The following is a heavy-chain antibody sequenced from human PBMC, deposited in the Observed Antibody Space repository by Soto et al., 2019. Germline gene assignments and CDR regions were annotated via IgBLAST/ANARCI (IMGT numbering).Heavy chain of an antibody. CDR1: GFTFSDYY. J-gene: IGHJ6*03. CDR2: ISRSGSTI. D-gene: IGHD6-19*01. V-gene: IGHV3-11*01. Sequence: QVQLVESGGGLVKPGGSLRLSCAASGFTFSDYYMSWIRQAPGKGLEWVSYISRSGSTIYYADSVKGRFTISRDNAKNSLYLQMNSLRAEDTAVYYCARAVAGTSAYYYHFYYMDVWGKGTTVTVSS. CDR3: ARAVAGTSAYYYHFYYMDV.